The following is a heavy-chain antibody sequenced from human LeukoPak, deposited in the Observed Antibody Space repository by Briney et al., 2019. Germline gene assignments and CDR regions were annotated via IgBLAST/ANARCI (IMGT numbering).Heavy chain of an antibody. CDR1: GYSFTSYW. D-gene: IGHD3-10*01. CDR2: IYPGDSDT. CDR3: ARRGSGSYYNSNWFDP. Sequence: GESLQISCKGSGYSFTSYWIGWVRQMPGKGLEWMGIIYPGDSDTRYSPSFQGQVTISADKSISTAYLQWSSLKASDTAMYYCARRGSGSYYNSNWFDPWGQGTLVTVSS. J-gene: IGHJ5*02. V-gene: IGHV5-51*01.